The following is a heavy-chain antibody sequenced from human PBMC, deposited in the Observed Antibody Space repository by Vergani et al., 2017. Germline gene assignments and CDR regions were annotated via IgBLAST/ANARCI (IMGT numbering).Heavy chain of an antibody. J-gene: IGHJ4*02. D-gene: IGHD3-22*01. CDR1: GFTFSSYA. V-gene: IGHV3-23*01. Sequence: EVQLLESGGGLVQLGGSLRLSCAASGFTFSSYAMSWVRQAPGKGLEWVSAISGSGGSTYYADSVKGRFTISRDNSKNTLYLQMNSLRAEDTAVYYCAKGAAPYYYDSSGYLDYWGQGTLVTVSS. CDR2: ISGSGGST. CDR3: AKGAAPYYYDSSGYLDY.